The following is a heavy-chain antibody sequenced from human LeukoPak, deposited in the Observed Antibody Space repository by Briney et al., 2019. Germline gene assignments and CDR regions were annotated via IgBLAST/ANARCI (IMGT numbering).Heavy chain of an antibody. CDR2: ISSSGSTI. J-gene: IGHJ6*02. D-gene: IGHD1-7*01. Sequence: GGSLRLSGAASGFTFSDYYMSWIRQAPGKGLEWVSYISSSGSTIYYADSVKGRFTISRDNSKNTLYLQMNSLRAEDTAVYYCARDNWNYGYYYGMDVWGQGTTVTVSS. CDR3: ARDNWNYGYYYGMDV. V-gene: IGHV3-11*04. CDR1: GFTFSDYY.